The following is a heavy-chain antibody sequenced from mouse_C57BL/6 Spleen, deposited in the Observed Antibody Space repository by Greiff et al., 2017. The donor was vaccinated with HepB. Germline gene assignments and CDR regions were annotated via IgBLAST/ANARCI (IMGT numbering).Heavy chain of an antibody. CDR2: IYPRDGST. V-gene: IGHV1-78*01. D-gene: IGHD2-5*01. CDR1: GYTFTDHP. Sequence: VQLQQSDAELVKPGASVKISCKVSGYTFTDHPIHWMKQRPEQGLDWIGYIYPRDGSTKYNEKFKGKSTLTADKSSSTAYMQLNSLTSEDSAVYFCARWEYSNAYAMDYWSQGASVTVAS. J-gene: IGHJ4*01. CDR3: ARWEYSNAYAMDY.